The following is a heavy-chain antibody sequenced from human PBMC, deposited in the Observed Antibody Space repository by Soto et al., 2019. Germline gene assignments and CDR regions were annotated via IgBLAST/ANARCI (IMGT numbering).Heavy chain of an antibody. V-gene: IGHV4-59*08. J-gene: IGHJ4*02. CDR3: AGSPVLWLVLDY. CDR2: SYYSGST. Sequence: QVQLQESGPGLVKPSETLSLTCTVSGGSISSYYWSWILQPPGKGLEWIGYSYYSGSTNYNPSPMSRGRISVDASTNQFSRKLSSVTAADTAVYYCAGSPVLWLVLDYWGQGTLVTVSS. CDR1: GGSISSYY. D-gene: IGHD6-19*01.